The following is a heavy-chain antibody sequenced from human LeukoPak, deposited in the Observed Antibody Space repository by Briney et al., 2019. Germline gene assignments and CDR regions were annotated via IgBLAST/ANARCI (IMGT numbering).Heavy chain of an antibody. V-gene: IGHV3-20*04. J-gene: IGHJ4*02. D-gene: IGHD3-10*01. Sequence: GGSLRLSCAASGFTFDDYGMSWVRQAPGKGLEWVSGINWNGGSTGYADSVKGRFTISRDNAKNSLYLQMNSLRAEDTAVYYCARGPAYGARSDYLDYWGQGTLVTVSS. CDR2: INWNGGST. CDR1: GFTFDDYG. CDR3: ARGPAYGARSDYLDY.